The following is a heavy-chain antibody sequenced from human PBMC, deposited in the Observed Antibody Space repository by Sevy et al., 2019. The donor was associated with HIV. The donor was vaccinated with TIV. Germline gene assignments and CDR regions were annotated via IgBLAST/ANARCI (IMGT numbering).Heavy chain of an antibody. Sequence: SGPTLVNPAQTLTLTCSFSGFSLNTSGVGVGWIRLPPGKALEWLALIFWDDEKRYSPPLKNRLTISKDTSKNQVVLTMTYMDPVDTATYSCARFLQGDYTNYFVSWDQGSLVTCSS. D-gene: IGHD4-4*01. CDR1: GFSLNTSGVG. V-gene: IGHV2-5*02. J-gene: IGHJ4*02. CDR3: ARFLQGDYTNYFVS. CDR2: IFWDDEK.